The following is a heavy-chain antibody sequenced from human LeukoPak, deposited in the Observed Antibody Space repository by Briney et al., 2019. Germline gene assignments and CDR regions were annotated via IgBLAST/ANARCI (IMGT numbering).Heavy chain of an antibody. D-gene: IGHD3-10*01. CDR2: IYSGGST. CDR1: GFTVSSNY. Sequence: GGSLRLSCAASGFTVSSNYMSWARQAPGKGLEWVSVIYSGGSTYYADSVKGRFTISRDNSKNTLYLQMNSLRAEDTAVYYCARDGAGRRFFDYWGQGTLVTVSS. J-gene: IGHJ4*02. V-gene: IGHV3-53*01. CDR3: ARDGAGRRFFDY.